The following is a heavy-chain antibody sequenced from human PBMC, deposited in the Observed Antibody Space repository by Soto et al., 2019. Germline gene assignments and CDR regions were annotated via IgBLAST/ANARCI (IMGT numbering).Heavy chain of an antibody. CDR1: GGSISTYY. V-gene: IGHV4-59*01. D-gene: IGHD6-13*01. CDR3: ASHSSHWPFFDF. CDR2: IYYTGLS. Sequence: SETLSLTCTVSGGSISTYYWSWIRQPPGKGLEWIGYIYYTGLSNSNPSLNSRVTMSVDTSKNQFSLKLSSVTAADTAVYYCASHSSHWPFFDFWGQGTLVT. J-gene: IGHJ4*02.